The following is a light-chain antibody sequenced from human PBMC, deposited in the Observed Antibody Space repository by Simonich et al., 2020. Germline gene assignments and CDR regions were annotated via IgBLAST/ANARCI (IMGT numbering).Light chain of an antibody. J-gene: IGKJ2*01. CDR3: QQYYSTPYT. V-gene: IGKV4-1*01. CDR2: WAS. Sequence: DIVMTQSPDSLAVSLGERATINCKSSQSVLYSSNNKNYLAWYQQTPGQSPKLLIYWASTRESGVPDRFRGSGSGTDFTLTISSLQAEDVAVYYCQQYYSTPYTFGQGTKLEIK. CDR1: QSVLYSSNNKNY.